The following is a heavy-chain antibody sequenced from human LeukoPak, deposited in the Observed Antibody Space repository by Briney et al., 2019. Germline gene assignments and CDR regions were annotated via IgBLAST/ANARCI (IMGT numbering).Heavy chain of an antibody. CDR1: GHTFTGYY. V-gene: IGHV1-2*02. CDR2: INPNSGGT. D-gene: IGHD2-2*01. CDR3: ARLYCSSTSCYGDFDY. Sequence: ASVKVSCKASGHTFTGYYMHWVRQAPGQGLEWMGWINPNSGGTNYAQKFQGRVTMTRDTSISTAYMELSRLRSDDTAVYYCARLYCSSTSCYGDFDYWGQGTLVTVSS. J-gene: IGHJ4*02.